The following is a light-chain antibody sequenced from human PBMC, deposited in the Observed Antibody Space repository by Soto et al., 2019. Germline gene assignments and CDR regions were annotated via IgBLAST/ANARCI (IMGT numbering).Light chain of an antibody. V-gene: IGLV2-14*01. Sequence: ALTQPASVSGSPGQSITISCTGSSSDVGAYNFVSWYQHHPGKAPQLILYEVTTRPSGVSSRFSGSKSGNTASLTISGLHADDEANYYCSSYTSSNTPYVFGTGTKV. J-gene: IGLJ1*01. CDR2: EVT. CDR1: SSDVGAYNF. CDR3: SSYTSSNTPYV.